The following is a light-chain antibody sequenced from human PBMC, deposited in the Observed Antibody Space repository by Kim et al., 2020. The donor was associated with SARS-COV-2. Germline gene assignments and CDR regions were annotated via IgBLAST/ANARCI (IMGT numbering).Light chain of an antibody. Sequence: SVGDRVTITCRASQTTSNWVAWYQQKPGQAPRLLIYQASTLQSGVPSRFSGSGFGTEFTLTISSLQPDDFATYYCQQYSSSSTFGRGTKVDIK. CDR3: QQYSSSST. CDR1: QTTSNW. V-gene: IGKV1-5*03. CDR2: QAS. J-gene: IGKJ1*01.